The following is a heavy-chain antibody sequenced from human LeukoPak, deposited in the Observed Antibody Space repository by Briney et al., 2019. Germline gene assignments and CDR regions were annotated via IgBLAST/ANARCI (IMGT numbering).Heavy chain of an antibody. Sequence: GGSLRLSCVASGFTYSHYGMNWVRQAPGKGLEWVSGITSDSRGIYYADSVKGRFTISRDNSKNTLYLQMNSLRAEDTAVYYCAKDHYDSSAANTDAFDIWGQGTMVTVTS. J-gene: IGHJ3*02. CDR1: GFTYSHYG. CDR3: AKDHYDSSAANTDAFDI. CDR2: ITSDSRGI. D-gene: IGHD3-22*01. V-gene: IGHV3-23*01.